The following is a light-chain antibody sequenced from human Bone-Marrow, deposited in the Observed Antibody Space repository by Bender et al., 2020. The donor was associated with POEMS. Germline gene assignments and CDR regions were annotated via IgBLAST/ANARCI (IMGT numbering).Light chain of an antibody. CDR1: SSDVGSYNL. Sequence: QSALTQPPSASGSPGQSVTISCTGTSSDVGSYNLVSWYQQHPGKAPKLMMYEVNKRPSGVSNRFSGSKSGTSASLAISDIQSEDEGDYYCSSWDDSLSGWVFGGGTKLTVL. V-gene: IGLV2-23*02. CDR3: SSWDDSLSGWV. J-gene: IGLJ3*02. CDR2: EVN.